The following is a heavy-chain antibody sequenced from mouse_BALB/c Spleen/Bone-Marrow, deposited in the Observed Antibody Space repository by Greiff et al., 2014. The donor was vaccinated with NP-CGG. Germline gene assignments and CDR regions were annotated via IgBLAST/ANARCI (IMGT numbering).Heavy chain of an antibody. J-gene: IGHJ2*01. V-gene: IGHV1S127*01. CDR2: IDPSDSET. D-gene: IGHD2-2*01. CDR3: ANLYGYHFDY. Sequence: VQLQQSGPQLVRPGTSVKISCKASGYSFTSYWMHWVKQRPGQGLEWIGMIDPSDSETRLNQKFKDKATLTVDKSSSTAYMQLSSPTSEDSAVYDCANLYGYHFDYWGQGTTLTVSS. CDR1: GYSFTSYW.